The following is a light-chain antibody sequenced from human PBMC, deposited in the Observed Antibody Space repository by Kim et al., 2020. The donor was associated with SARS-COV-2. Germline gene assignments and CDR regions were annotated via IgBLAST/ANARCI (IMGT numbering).Light chain of an antibody. CDR1: KLGNKY. J-gene: IGLJ1*01. CDR3: LAWDSSSGSYV. Sequence: SYELTQPPSVSASPGQAASITCSGDKLGNKYASWYQQKPGQSPVLVIYQDEKRPSGIPERFSGSNSGNSATLTISGTQAMDEADYFCLAWDSSSGSYVFGPGTTVTVL. V-gene: IGLV3-1*01. CDR2: QDE.